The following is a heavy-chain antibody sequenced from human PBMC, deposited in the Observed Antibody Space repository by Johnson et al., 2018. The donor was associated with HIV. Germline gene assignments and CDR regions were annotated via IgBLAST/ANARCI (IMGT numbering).Heavy chain of an antibody. J-gene: IGHJ3*02. CDR2: ISGSGGST. Sequence: VQLVESGGGLVKPGGSLRLSCRASGFIFSNAWMSWVRQAPGKGLEWVSAISGSGGSTYYADSVKGRFTISRDNSKNTLYLEMNSLKTDDTAMYYCTTAISPTLLDAFDIWGQGTMVIVSS. V-gene: IGHV3-23*04. CDR3: TTAISPTLLDAFDI. D-gene: IGHD4-11*01. CDR1: GFIFSNAW.